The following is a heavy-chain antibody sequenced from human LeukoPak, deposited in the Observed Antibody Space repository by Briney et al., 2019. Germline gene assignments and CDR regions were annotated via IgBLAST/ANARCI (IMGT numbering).Heavy chain of an antibody. CDR2: INPNSGGT. CDR1: GYTFTGYY. D-gene: IGHD6-19*01. Sequence: ASVKVSCKASGYTFTGYYMHWVRQAPGQGLERMGWINPNSGGTNYAQKFQGRVTMTRDTSISTACMELSRLRSDDTAVYYCARAGYSSGWYVAKIDYWGQGTLVTVSS. J-gene: IGHJ4*02. CDR3: ARAGYSSGWYVAKIDY. V-gene: IGHV1-2*02.